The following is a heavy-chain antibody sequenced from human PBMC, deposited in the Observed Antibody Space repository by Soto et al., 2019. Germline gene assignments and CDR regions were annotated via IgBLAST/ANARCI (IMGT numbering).Heavy chain of an antibody. CDR3: TRGGDYGGRQDAFDI. V-gene: IGHV3-7*03. D-gene: IGHD4-17*01. CDR2: INQDGSEK. Sequence: EVQLVESGGGLVHPGGSLRLSCAASGFFFPTYWMSWVRQAPGKGLEWVADINQDGSEKYHVDSVKGRFTISRDNPKNSLYLQMNSLRAEDTAIYYCTRGGDYGGRQDAFDIWGQGTMVTVS. J-gene: IGHJ3*02. CDR1: GFFFPTYW.